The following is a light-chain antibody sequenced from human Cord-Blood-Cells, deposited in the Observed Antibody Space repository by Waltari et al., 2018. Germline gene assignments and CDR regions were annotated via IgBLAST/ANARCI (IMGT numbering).Light chain of an antibody. CDR1: QSISSW. CDR2: KAS. Sequence: DIQMTQSPSTLSASVGDRVTITCRASQSISSWLAWYQQQPGKAPKLLIYKASSLESGVPSRFSGSGSGTEFTLTISSLQPDDFATYYCQQYNRTFGQGTKVEIK. J-gene: IGKJ1*01. CDR3: QQYNRT. V-gene: IGKV1-5*03.